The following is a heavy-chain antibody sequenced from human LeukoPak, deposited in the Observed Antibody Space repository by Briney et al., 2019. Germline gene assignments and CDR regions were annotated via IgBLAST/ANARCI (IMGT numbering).Heavy chain of an antibody. CDR1: GGSISSGGYY. CDR2: IYHSGST. CDR3: ARVVGGYYFDY. Sequence: SQTLSLTCTVSGGSISSGGYYWSWIRQPPGKGLEWIGYIYHSGSTYYNPSLKSRVTISVDRSKNQFSLKLSSVTAADTAVYYCARVVGGYYFDYWGQGTLVTVSS. D-gene: IGHD1-26*01. V-gene: IGHV4-30-2*01. J-gene: IGHJ4*02.